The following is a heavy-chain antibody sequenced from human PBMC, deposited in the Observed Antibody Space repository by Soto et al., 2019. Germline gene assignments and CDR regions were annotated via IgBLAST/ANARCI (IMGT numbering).Heavy chain of an antibody. CDR1: GGSVSSDSAA. V-gene: IGHV6-1*01. J-gene: IGHJ6*02. CDR2: TYYRSEWYN. CDR3: ARDYYYGMDV. Sequence: SQTLSLTCVISGGSVSSDSAAWNWIRQSPSRGLEWLGRTYYRSEWYNDYAVSMKSRIVITPDTSKNQFSLQLNSVTPEDTAVYFCARDYYYGMDVWGQGTTVTVSS.